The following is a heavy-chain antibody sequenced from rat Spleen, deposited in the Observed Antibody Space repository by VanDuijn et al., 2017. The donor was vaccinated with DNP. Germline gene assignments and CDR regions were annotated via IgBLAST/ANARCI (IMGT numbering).Heavy chain of an antibody. Sequence: EVQLVETGGGLVQPGRSLKLSCVASGFTFNNYWMTWIRQVPGKGLEWVAAISTSGSRTYYPDSVKGRFTISRDDAKSSLYLQMNSLQTEDTATYYCARDPGGNNPYAMDAWGQGTSVTVSS. D-gene: IGHD1-10*01. CDR1: GFTFNNYW. CDR2: ISTSGSRT. J-gene: IGHJ4*01. CDR3: ARDPGGNNPYAMDA. V-gene: IGHV5-31*01.